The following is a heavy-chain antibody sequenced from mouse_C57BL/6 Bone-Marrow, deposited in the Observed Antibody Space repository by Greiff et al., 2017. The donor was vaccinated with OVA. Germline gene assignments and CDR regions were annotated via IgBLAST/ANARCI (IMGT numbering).Heavy chain of an antibody. D-gene: IGHD2-3*01. Sequence: EVQLQESGPGMVKPSQSLSLTCTVTGYSITSGYDWHWIRHFPGNKLEWMGYISYSGSTNYNPSLKSRISITHDTSKNHFFLKLNSVTTEDTATYYCARADDGYPYYYAMDYWGQGTSVTVSS. J-gene: IGHJ4*01. CDR3: ARADDGYPYYYAMDY. CDR1: GYSITSGYD. CDR2: ISYSGST. V-gene: IGHV3-1*01.